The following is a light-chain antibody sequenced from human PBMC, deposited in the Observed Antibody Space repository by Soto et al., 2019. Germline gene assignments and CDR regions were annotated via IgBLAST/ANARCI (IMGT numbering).Light chain of an antibody. CDR3: QQYGSAAQLT. CDR1: QSITNNY. Sequence: EIVLTQSPGTLSLSPGERATLSCRASQSITNNYLAWYKQKPGQATRLLVYGASTRGSDIEGRFSGSGSGTDLRLTISRLEPEEFAVYYCQQYGSAAQLTIGQGTKLASK. V-gene: IGKV3-20*01. J-gene: IGKJ2*01. CDR2: GAS.